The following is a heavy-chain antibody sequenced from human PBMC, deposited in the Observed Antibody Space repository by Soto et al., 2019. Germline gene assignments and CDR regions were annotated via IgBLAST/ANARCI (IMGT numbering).Heavy chain of an antibody. V-gene: IGHV4-30-4*02. Sequence: PSDTLSLTCTVSGCSISSGDDYWSWIRQPPGKGLGWIGYIYYRGGTYYNPSLNSRVTISVDTSKNQICLKLSSVAAADPAVYYCARAFPNGWFDPWGQGTLVTVSS. CDR3: ARAFPNGWFDP. CDR1: GCSISSGDDY. D-gene: IGHD2-8*01. J-gene: IGHJ5*02. CDR2: IYYRGGT.